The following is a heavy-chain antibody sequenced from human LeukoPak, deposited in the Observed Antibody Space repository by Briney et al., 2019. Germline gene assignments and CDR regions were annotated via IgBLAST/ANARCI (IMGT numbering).Heavy chain of an antibody. V-gene: IGHV1-18*01. J-gene: IGHJ5*02. CDR3: ARTHIAVAGTYWFDP. D-gene: IGHD6-19*01. CDR1: GYTFTSYG. CDR2: ISAYNGNT. Sequence: ASVKVSCKASGYTFTSYGISWVRQAPGQGLEWMGWISAYNGNTNYAQKFQGRVTMTRDTSISTAYTELSRLRSDDTAVYYCARTHIAVAGTYWFDPWGQGTLVTVSS.